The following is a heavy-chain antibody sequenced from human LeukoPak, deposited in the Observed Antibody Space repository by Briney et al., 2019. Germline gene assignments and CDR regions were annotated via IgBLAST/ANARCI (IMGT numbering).Heavy chain of an antibody. CDR1: GFTLSNYW. CDR3: ARDWVAGVPFDAFDI. D-gene: IGHD3-10*01. Sequence: PGGSLRLSCVASGFTLSNYWMSWVRQAPGKGLEWVANIKEDGSEKYYVGSVKGRFTISRDNAKNPLYLHMDSLTAEDTAIYYCARDWVAGVPFDAFDIWGQGTMVSVSS. CDR2: IKEDGSEK. J-gene: IGHJ3*02. V-gene: IGHV3-7*01.